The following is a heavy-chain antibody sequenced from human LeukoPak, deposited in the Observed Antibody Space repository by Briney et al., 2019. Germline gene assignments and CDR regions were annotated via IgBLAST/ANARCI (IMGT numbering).Heavy chain of an antibody. CDR1: GFTFSNYT. D-gene: IGHD4-17*01. CDR3: AREMTVTLADYGMDV. Sequence: GGSLILSCAASGFTFSNYTVHWVRQAPGKGLEWVAVISYDGSNKHYADSVKGRFTISRDNSKNTLHLQMNSLRDEDTAVYYCAREMTVTLADYGMDVWGQGTTVTVSS. J-gene: IGHJ6*02. CDR2: ISYDGSNK. V-gene: IGHV3-30-3*01.